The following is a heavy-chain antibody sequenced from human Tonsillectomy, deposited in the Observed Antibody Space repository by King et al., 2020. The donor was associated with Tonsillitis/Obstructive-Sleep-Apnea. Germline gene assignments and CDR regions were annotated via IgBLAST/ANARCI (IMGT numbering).Heavy chain of an antibody. CDR2: ISYDGSNK. Sequence: QLVQSGGGVVQPGRSLRLSCAASGFTFSSYAMHWVRQAPGKGLEWVAVISYDGSNKYYADSVKGRFTISRDNSKNTLYLQMNSLRAEDTAVYYCARDVGSTSCYDQSCNYYYYGMDVWGQGTTVTVAS. J-gene: IGHJ6*02. CDR1: GFTFSSYA. V-gene: IGHV3-30*04. CDR3: ARDVGSTSCYDQSCNYYYYGMDV. D-gene: IGHD2-2*01.